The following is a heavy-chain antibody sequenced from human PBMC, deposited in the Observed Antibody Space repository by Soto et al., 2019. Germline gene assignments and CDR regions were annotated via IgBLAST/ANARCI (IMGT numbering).Heavy chain of an antibody. D-gene: IGHD2-15*01. Sequence: GGSLRLSCAASGFTFSSYAMSWVRQAPGKGLEWVSAISGSGGSTYYADSVKGRFTISRDNSKNTLYLQMNSLRAEDTAVYYCAKEEGYCSGGSCYAPDYWGQGTLVTVSS. CDR1: GFTFSSYA. J-gene: IGHJ4*02. V-gene: IGHV3-23*01. CDR3: AKEEGYCSGGSCYAPDY. CDR2: ISGSGGST.